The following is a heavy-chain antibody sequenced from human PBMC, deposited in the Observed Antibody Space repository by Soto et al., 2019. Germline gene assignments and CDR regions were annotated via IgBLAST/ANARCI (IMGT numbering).Heavy chain of an antibody. CDR3: AREGIWDGLDV. D-gene: IGHD6-13*01. Sequence: QVQLQESGPGLVKPSETLSLTCAVSGGSISEYYWIWIRQPPGKGLEWLGHIYYTGSTNYNPSLKSRGTISIDRSKNQVSLQLTSVNAADTAVYYCAREGIWDGLDVWGQGTTVTVSS. V-gene: IGHV4-59*13. J-gene: IGHJ6*02. CDR1: GGSISEYY. CDR2: IYYTGST.